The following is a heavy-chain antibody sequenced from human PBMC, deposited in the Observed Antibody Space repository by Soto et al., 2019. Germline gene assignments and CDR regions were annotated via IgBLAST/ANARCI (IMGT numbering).Heavy chain of an antibody. J-gene: IGHJ4*02. V-gene: IGHV3-33*01. CDR1: GFTFSSYG. CDR3: ARGARFLEWTYYFDY. Sequence: QVQLVESGGGVVQPGRSLRLSCAASGFTFSSYGMHWVRQAPGKGLEWVAVIWYDGSNKYYADCVKGRFTISRDNSKNTLYLQMNSVRAEDTAVYYCARGARFLEWTYYFDYWGQGTLVTVSS. CDR2: IWYDGSNK. D-gene: IGHD3-3*01.